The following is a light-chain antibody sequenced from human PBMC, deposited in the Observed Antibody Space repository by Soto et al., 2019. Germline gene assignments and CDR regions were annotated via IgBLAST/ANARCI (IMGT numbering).Light chain of an antibody. CDR1: SSNIESNL. CDR2: DNN. J-gene: IGLJ2*01. CDR3: GTWDSSLSAVV. Sequence: QSVLTQPPSVSVAPGQKVTISCSGSSSNIESNLVSWYQQFPGTAPKLLIYDNNQRPSGSPDRFSGSKSGTSATLGITGLQTGDEADYYCGTWDSSLSAVVFGGGTQLTVL. V-gene: IGLV1-51*01.